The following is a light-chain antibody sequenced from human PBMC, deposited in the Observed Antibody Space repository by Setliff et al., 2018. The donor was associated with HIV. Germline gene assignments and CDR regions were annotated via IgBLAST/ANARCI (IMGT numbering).Light chain of an antibody. CDR1: SSDVGVYNY. V-gene: IGLV2-11*01. CDR2: DFS. Sequence: QAALTQPRSVYGSPGQSVTISCTGTSSDVGVYNYVSWYQQHPGKAPKLMIYDFSERPSGVPDRFSGSKSGNTASLTISGLQAEDEADYYFCSYAGRYTYVFGTGTNVTGL. J-gene: IGLJ1*01. CDR3: CSYAGRYTYV.